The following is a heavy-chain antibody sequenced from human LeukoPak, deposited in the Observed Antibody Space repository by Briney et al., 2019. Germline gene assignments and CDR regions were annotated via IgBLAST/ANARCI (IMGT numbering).Heavy chain of an antibody. Sequence: SETLSLTCTVSGGSISSGDYYWSWIRQPPGKGLEWIGYIYYSGSTYYNPSLKSRVTMSVDTSKNQFSLKLSSVTAADTAVYYCAFGVVPDDAFDIWGQGTMVTVSS. V-gene: IGHV4-30-4*01. CDR2: IYYSGST. J-gene: IGHJ3*02. D-gene: IGHD3-3*01. CDR3: AFGVVPDDAFDI. CDR1: GGSISSGDYY.